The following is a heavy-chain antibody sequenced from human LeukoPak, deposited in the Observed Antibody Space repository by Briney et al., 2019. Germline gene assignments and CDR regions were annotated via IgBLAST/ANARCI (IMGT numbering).Heavy chain of an antibody. D-gene: IGHD4-17*01. J-gene: IGHJ5*02. V-gene: IGHV3-23*01. CDR3: ARDRPTTVTTSFWWFDP. CDR1: GFTFSDYY. CDR2: ISGSGGST. Sequence: GGSLRLSCAASGFTFSDYYMSWIRQAPGKGLEWVSAISGSGGSTYYADSVKGRFTISRDNSKNTLYLQMNSLRAEDTAVYYCARDRPTTVTTSFWWFDPWGQGTLVTVSS.